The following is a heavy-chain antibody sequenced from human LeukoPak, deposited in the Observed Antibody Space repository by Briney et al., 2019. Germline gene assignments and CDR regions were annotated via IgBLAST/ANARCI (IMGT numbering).Heavy chain of an antibody. CDR2: ISSSSSYI. J-gene: IGHJ4*02. CDR1: GFTFSNYW. D-gene: IGHD6-13*01. Sequence: GGSLRLSCAASGFTFSNYWMSWVRQAPGRGLEWVSSISSSSSYIYYADSVKGRFTISRDNAKNSLYLQMNSLRAEDTAVYYCARVGYSSSCSRWGQGTLVTVSS. CDR3: ARVGYSSSCSR. V-gene: IGHV3-21*01.